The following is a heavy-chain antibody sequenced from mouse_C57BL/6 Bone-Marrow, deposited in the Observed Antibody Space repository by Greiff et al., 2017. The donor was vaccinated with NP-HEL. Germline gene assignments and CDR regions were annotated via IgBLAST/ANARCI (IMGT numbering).Heavy chain of an antibody. Sequence: EVKLQESGPGLVKPSQSLSLTCSVTGYSITSGYYWNWIRQFPGNKLEWMGYISYDGSNNYNPSLKNRISITRDTSKNQFFLKLNSVTTEDTATYYCARVGYYGSSAWFAYWGQGTLVTVSA. V-gene: IGHV3-6*01. CDR3: ARVGYYGSSAWFAY. J-gene: IGHJ3*01. CDR1: GYSITSGYY. CDR2: ISYDGSN. D-gene: IGHD1-1*01.